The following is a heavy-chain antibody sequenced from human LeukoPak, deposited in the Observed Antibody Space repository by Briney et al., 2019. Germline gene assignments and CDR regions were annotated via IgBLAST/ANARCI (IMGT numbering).Heavy chain of an antibody. D-gene: IGHD1-14*01. CDR1: GFTFSSYS. Sequence: TGGSLRLSCAASGFTFSSYSMNWVRQAPGKGLEWVSYISSSSSTIYYADSVKGRFTISRDNAKNSLYLQMNSLRAEDTAVYYCARVGIPSTLDYWGQGTLVTVSS. CDR3: ARVGIPSTLDY. V-gene: IGHV3-48*04. CDR2: ISSSSSTI. J-gene: IGHJ4*02.